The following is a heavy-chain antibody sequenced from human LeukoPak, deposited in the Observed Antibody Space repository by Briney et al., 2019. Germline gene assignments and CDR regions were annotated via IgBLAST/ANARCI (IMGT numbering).Heavy chain of an antibody. J-gene: IGHJ4*02. CDR1: GFTFSSYG. Sequence: PGGSLRLSCAASGFTFSSYGRAWVRQAPRKGLEGGSDISGGGIRTDYADSSKARSTISRHNSRHTLYLQMNSLRAEDTAVYYCAKRSGGPSPFDYWGREPWSPSPQ. D-gene: IGHD3-3*01. V-gene: IGHV3-23*01. CDR3: AKRSGGPSPFDY. CDR2: ISGGGIRT.